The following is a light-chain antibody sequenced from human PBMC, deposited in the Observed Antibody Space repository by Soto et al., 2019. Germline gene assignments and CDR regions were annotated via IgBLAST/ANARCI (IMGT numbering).Light chain of an antibody. V-gene: IGLV2-14*03. J-gene: IGLJ2*01. Sequence: QSALTQPASVSGSPGQSITVSCTGTNSDIGAYNYVSWYQQYPDKAPKLIIYDVSNRPSGVSDRFSGSKSGNTASLTISGLQPEDEADYHCSSYTGGFPLVVFGGGTKLTVL. CDR1: NSDIGAYNY. CDR2: DVS. CDR3: SSYTGGFPLVV.